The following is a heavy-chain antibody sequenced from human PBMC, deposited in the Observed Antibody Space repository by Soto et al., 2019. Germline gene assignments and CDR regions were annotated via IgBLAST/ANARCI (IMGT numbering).Heavy chain of an antibody. CDR2: IYYSGST. D-gene: IGHD2-8*01. Sequence: SETLSLTCTVSGGSISSYYWSWIRQPPGKGLEWIGYIYYSGSTNYNPSLKSRVTISVDTSKNQFSLKLSSVTAADTAVYYCARAYRTNGVCFDFDYWGQGTLVTVSS. V-gene: IGHV4-59*01. CDR3: ARAYRTNGVCFDFDY. CDR1: GGSISSYY. J-gene: IGHJ4*02.